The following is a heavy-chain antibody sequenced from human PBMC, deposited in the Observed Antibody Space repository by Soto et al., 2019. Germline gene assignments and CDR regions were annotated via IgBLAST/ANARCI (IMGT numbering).Heavy chain of an antibody. D-gene: IGHD3-9*01. Sequence: GGSLRLSCAASGFTFSSYAMSWVRQAPGKGLEWVSAISGSGGSTYYADSVKGRFTISRDNSKNTLYLQMNSLRAEDTAVYYCAKNYDILTGYYMGFGYFDYWGQGTLVTVSS. CDR2: ISGSGGST. CDR3: AKNYDILTGYYMGFGYFDY. CDR1: GFTFSSYA. V-gene: IGHV3-23*01. J-gene: IGHJ4*02.